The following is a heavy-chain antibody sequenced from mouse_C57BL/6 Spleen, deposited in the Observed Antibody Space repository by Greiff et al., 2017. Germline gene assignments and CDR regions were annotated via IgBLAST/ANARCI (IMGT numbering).Heavy chain of an antibody. CDR2: IYPGSGNT. J-gene: IGHJ3*01. D-gene: IGHD2-4*01. CDR3: ARGVGIDYDYDLAWFAY. V-gene: IGHV1-84*01. CDR1: GYTFTDYY. Sequence: VQLQESGPELVKPGASVKISCKASGYTFTDYYINWVKQRPGQGLEWIGWIYPGSGNTKYNEKFKGKATLTVDTSSSTAYMQLSSLTSEDSAVYFCARGVGIDYDYDLAWFAYWGQGTLVTVSA.